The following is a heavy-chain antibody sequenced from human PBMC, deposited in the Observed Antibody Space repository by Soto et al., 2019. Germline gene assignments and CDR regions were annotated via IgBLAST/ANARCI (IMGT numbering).Heavy chain of an antibody. CDR1: GYTYTGYY. CDR3: AAPPPIRSPRGYYYYAMNV. D-gene: IGHD3-10*01. Sequence: ASVKVSCKASGYTYTGYYMHWVRQAPGQGLEWMGWINPNSGGTNYAQKFQGRVTMTRDTSISPAYMELIRLRSDDTAVYYCAAPPPIRSPRGYYYYAMNVWGQGSTVTVCS. V-gene: IGHV1-2*02. J-gene: IGHJ6*02. CDR2: INPNSGGT.